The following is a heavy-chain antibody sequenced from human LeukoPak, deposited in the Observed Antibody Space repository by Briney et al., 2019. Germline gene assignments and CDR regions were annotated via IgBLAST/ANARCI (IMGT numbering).Heavy chain of an antibody. V-gene: IGHV4-59*08. CDR2: IYYSGST. J-gene: IGHJ4*02. CDR3: ARRAYSSGFDYIEY. Sequence: SETLSLTCTVSGGSISSYYWSWIRQPPGKGLELIGFIYYSGSTSYNPSLKSRVTISVDTSKSQFSLKLSSVIAADTAVYYCARRAYSSGFDYIEYWGQGTLVTVSS. D-gene: IGHD6-19*01. CDR1: GGSISSYY.